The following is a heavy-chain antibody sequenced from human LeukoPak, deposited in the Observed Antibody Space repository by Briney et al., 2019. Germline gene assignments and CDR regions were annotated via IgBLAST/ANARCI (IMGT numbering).Heavy chain of an antibody. V-gene: IGHV4-61*01. CDR2: IYYSGNT. D-gene: IGHD3-3*01. CDR3: AREVTYDFWKMGAFDI. J-gene: IGHJ3*02. Sequence: SETLSLTCTVSGGSVSSTSYFWSWIRQPPGKGLEWIGYIYYSGNTHYNPSLKSRVTISIDTSKNQFSLKLSSVTAADTAVYYCAREVTYDFWKMGAFDIWGQGTMVTVSS. CDR1: GGSVSSTSYF.